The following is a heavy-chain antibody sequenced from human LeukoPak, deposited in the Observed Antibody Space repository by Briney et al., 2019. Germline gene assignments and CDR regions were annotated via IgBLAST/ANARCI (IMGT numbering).Heavy chain of an antibody. CDR1: GGSFSDYY. V-gene: IGHV4-34*01. CDR2: INHSGST. Sequence: PSETLSLTCAVYGGSFSDYYWGWIRQPPGKGLEWIGEINHSGSTSYNPSLKSRVTISIDTSKNQFSLMLTSVTAADTAVYYCASLHQVRGLTVFDYWGQGTLVTVSS. CDR3: ASLHQVRGLTVFDY. D-gene: IGHD3-10*01. J-gene: IGHJ4*02.